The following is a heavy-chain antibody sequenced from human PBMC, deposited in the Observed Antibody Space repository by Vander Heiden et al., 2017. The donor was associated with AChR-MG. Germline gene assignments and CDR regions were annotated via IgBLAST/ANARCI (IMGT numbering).Heavy chain of an antibody. V-gene: IGHV5-51*01. J-gene: IGHJ4*02. CDR1: GSRFTSDW. CDR2: IYPGDSDT. CDR3: ATGQRALAGTGGGDY. D-gene: IGHD6-19*01. Sequence: VQVVASGAEVKKPGESLKIPCKGSGSRFTSDWIGWVRQMPGKGLEGIGIIYPGDSDTRYSPSVQGQVTISADNAISTAYMQWSRLNTPETAMSYGATGQRALAGTGGGDYWGQGTLVTVAS.